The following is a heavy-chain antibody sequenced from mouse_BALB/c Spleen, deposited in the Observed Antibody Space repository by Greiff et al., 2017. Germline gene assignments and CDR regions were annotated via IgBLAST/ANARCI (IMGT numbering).Heavy chain of an antibody. J-gene: IGHJ2*01. CDR2: INPSSGYT. CDR1: GYTFTSYT. CDR3: ARSAVVEDY. Sequence: VQGVESGAELARPGASVKMSCKASGYTFTSYTMHWVKQRPGQGLEWIGYINPSSGYTNYNQKFKDKATLTADKSSSTAYMQLSSLTSEDSAVYYCARSAVVEDYWGQGTTLTVSS. D-gene: IGHD1-1*01. V-gene: IGHV1-4*01.